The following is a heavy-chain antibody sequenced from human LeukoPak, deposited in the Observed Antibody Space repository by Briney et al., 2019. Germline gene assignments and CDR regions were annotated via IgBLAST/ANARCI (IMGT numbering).Heavy chain of an antibody. V-gene: IGHV3-23*01. CDR2: LSGSGGST. CDR1: GFTFSFYT. CDR3: AKDKMRDYGGTCDY. D-gene: IGHD4-23*01. J-gene: IGHJ4*02. Sequence: GGSLRLSCAASGFTFSFYTMSWVRQAPGKGLEWVSGLSGSGGSTYYSDSVKGRFTISRDNSKNTLYLQMNSLRAEDTAVYYCAKDKMRDYGGTCDYWGQGTLVTVSS.